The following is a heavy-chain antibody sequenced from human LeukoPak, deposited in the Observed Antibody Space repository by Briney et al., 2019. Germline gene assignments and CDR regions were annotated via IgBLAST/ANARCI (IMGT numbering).Heavy chain of an antibody. J-gene: IGHJ5*02. V-gene: IGHV5-51*01. CDR2: IYPGDSGT. CDR3: ARSIVVVPAAMTNWFDP. D-gene: IGHD2-2*01. Sequence: GEALKISCKGSGYSFTSYWIGWVRQMPGKGLEWMGIIYPGDSGTRYSPSFQGQVTISADKSISTAYLQWSSLKASDTAMYYCARSIVVVPAAMTNWFDPWGQGTLVTVSS. CDR1: GYSFTSYW.